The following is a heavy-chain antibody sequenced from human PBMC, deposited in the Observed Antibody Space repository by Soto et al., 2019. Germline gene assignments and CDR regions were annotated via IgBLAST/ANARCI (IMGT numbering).Heavy chain of an antibody. Sequence: SETLSLTCTVSGGSISSYYWSWIRQPPGKGLEWIGYIFYSGSTNYNPSLKSRVTISVDTSKNQFSLKLSSVTAADTAVYYCARRYSSGFDYWGQGTLVPVSS. CDR1: GGSISSYY. V-gene: IGHV4-59*08. J-gene: IGHJ4*02. CDR2: IFYSGST. D-gene: IGHD6-19*01. CDR3: ARRYSSGFDY.